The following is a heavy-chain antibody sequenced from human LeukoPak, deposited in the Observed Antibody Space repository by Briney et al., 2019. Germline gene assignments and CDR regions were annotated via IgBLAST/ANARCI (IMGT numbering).Heavy chain of an antibody. V-gene: IGHV1-2*04. D-gene: IGHD5-12*01. CDR2: INPNSGGT. CDR3: ARGGYSGYDPGDY. Sequence: ASVKVSCKASGYTFTGYYMHWVRPAPGQGLEWMGWINPNSGGTNYAQKFQGWVTMTRDTSISTAYMELSRLRSDDTAVYYCARGGYSGYDPGDYWGQGTLVTVSS. CDR1: GYTFTGYY. J-gene: IGHJ4*02.